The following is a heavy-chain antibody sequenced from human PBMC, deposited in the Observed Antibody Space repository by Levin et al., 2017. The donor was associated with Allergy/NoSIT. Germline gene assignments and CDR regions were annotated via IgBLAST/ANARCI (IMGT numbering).Heavy chain of an antibody. D-gene: IGHD3-10*01. CDR1: GGSFRGYY. Sequence: SQTLSLPCAVYGGSFRGYYWSWIRQSPGKGLEWLGEINHNGGTNYNPSLVRRLTRSMDTSNNHVSLRLTSVTAAYAGVYYCAVGGFYFDYWGQGTPVTVSS. J-gene: IGHJ4*02. CDR2: INHNGGT. V-gene: IGHV4-34*01. CDR3: AVGGFYFDY.